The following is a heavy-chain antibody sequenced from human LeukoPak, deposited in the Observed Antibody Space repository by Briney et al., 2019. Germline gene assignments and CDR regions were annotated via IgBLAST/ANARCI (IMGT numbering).Heavy chain of an antibody. J-gene: IGHJ4*02. CDR3: ARAQMGAPTDY. V-gene: IGHV3-74*01. Sequence: GGSLRLSCAASGFTFSSYAMYWVRQAPGKGLVWVSRISSDGSSTIYADSVKGRFTISRDIAKNTLYLQMNSLRAEDTAVYYCARAQMGAPTDYWGQGTLVTVSS. D-gene: IGHD1-26*01. CDR2: ISSDGSST. CDR1: GFTFSSYA.